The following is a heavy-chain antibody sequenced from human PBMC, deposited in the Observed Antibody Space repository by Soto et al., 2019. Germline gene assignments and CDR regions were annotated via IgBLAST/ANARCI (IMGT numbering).Heavy chain of an antibody. CDR2: INPNSGGT. CDR1: GYTFTGYY. D-gene: IGHD3-9*01. Sequence: ASVKVSCKASGYTFTGYYMHWVRQAPGQGLEWMGWINPNSGGTKYAQKFQGWVTMTRDTSISTAYMELTRLRSDDTAVYYCAADPYYDILTGYYGMDVWGQGTTVTVSS. CDR3: AADPYYDILTGYYGMDV. V-gene: IGHV1-2*04. J-gene: IGHJ6*02.